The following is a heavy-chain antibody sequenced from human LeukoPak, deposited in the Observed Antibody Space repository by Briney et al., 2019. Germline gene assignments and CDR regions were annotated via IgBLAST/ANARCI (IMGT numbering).Heavy chain of an antibody. Sequence: GGSLRLSCAASGFTFNAFGMNWVRQAPGKGLGWVSYIGTTSGAIYYADSVKGRFTISRDSAKNSLYLQMISLRAEDTAVYYCARFRTWGDKAFDYWGQGTLVTVSS. CDR1: GFTFNAFG. V-gene: IGHV3-48*01. D-gene: IGHD2-21*02. CDR2: IGTTSGAI. J-gene: IGHJ4*02. CDR3: ARFRTWGDKAFDY.